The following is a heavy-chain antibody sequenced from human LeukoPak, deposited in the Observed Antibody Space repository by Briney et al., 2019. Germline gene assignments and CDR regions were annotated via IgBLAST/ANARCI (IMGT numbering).Heavy chain of an antibody. V-gene: IGHV3-30*03. J-gene: IGHJ4*02. CDR1: GFTFSSYD. D-gene: IGHD2-2*01. CDR2: ISYDGGNK. Sequence: PGGSPRLSCAASGFTFSSYDMHWVRQAPGKGLEWVAVISYDGGNKNYADSVKGRFTISRDKSKNTLYLQMSSLRAEDTAVYYCARGGYIPAARYCFDYWGQGTLVTVSS. CDR3: ARGGYIPAARYCFDY.